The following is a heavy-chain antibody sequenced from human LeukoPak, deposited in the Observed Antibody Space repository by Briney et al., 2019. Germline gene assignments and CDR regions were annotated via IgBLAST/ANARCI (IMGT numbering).Heavy chain of an antibody. V-gene: IGHV4-61*02. J-gene: IGHJ4*02. CDR3: ARGRGIAAVDY. CDR1: GGSISSGSYY. CDR2: IYTSGST. D-gene: IGHD6-25*01. Sequence: SQTLSLTCTVSGGSISSGSYYWSWIRQPAGKGLEWIGRIYTSGSTNYNPSLKSRVTISVDTSKNQFSLKLSSVTAADTAVYYCARGRGIAAVDYWSQGTLVTVSS.